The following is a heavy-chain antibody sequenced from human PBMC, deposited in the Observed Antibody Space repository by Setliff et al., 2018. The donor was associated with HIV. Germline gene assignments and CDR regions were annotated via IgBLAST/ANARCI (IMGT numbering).Heavy chain of an antibody. CDR2: MYSSGSN. Sequence: PSETLSLTCAVSGVSITSADYYWSWIRQHPVKGLEWIGYMYSSGSNYYNPSLKSRLVVSVDESKNQFSLNLSSVTAADTAVYYCARGYCSGGFCHPNYYHYMDVWGKGTTVTVSS. D-gene: IGHD2-15*01. J-gene: IGHJ6*03. CDR1: GVSITSADYY. CDR3: ARGYCSGGFCHPNYYHYMDV. V-gene: IGHV4-31*11.